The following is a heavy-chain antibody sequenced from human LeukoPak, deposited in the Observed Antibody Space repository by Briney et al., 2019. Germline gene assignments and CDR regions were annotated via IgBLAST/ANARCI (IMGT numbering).Heavy chain of an antibody. CDR2: ISGSGGST. Sequence: GSLSLSCAASGFTFSSYAMSWVRQAPGQGLEWGSAISGSGGSTYYADAVKGRFNIYRDNSKNTLYLQMNSLRAEDTAIYYCAQDEEVGAAAGGGYFDHWGQGTLVTVSS. V-gene: IGHV3-23*01. J-gene: IGHJ4*02. CDR1: GFTFSSYA. D-gene: IGHD2-15*01. CDR3: AQDEEVGAAAGGGYFDH.